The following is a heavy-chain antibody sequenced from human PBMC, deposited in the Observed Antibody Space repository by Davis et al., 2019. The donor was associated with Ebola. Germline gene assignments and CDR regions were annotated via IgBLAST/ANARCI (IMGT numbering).Heavy chain of an antibody. J-gene: IGHJ3*02. CDR1: GFTFSNAW. V-gene: IGHV3-23*01. CDR2: ISGSGGST. CDR3: AKDPPTTVTPGVDAFDI. D-gene: IGHD4-17*01. Sequence: GESLKISCAASGFTFSNAWMSWVRQAPGKGLEWVSAISGSGGSTYYADSVKGRFTISRDNSKNTLYLQMNSLRAEDTAVYYCAKDPPTTVTPGVDAFDIWGQGTMVTVSS.